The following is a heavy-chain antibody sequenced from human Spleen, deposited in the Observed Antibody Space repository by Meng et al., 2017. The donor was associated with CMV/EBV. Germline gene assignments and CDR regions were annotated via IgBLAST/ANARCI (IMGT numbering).Heavy chain of an antibody. CDR1: GFTFSSND. D-gene: IGHD2-8*01. V-gene: IGHV3-13*01. Sequence: GGSLRLSCAASGFTFSSNDMHWVRQTTGKGLEWVSAIGTAGDTYYPGSVKGRFTISRENAKNSFYLQMNSLRAGDTAVYYCARGLMGPPPNDAFDIWGQGTMVTVSS. CDR2: IGTAGDT. CDR3: ARGLMGPPPNDAFDI. J-gene: IGHJ3*02.